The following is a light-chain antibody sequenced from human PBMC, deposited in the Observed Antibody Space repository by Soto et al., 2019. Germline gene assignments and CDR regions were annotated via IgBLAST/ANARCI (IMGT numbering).Light chain of an antibody. V-gene: IGLV2-18*02. J-gene: IGLJ2*01. Sequence: QSALTQPPSVSGSPGQSVTISCTGNSSDVGSYNRVSWYQQPPGTAPKLMIHEVSNRPSGVPDRFSGSKSGNTASLTISGLQAEDEADYYCSSYTSSSTLVFGGGTKLTVL. CDR2: EVS. CDR3: SSYTSSSTLV. CDR1: SSDVGSYNR.